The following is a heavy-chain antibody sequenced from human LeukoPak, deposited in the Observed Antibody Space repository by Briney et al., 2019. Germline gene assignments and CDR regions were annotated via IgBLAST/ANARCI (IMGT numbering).Heavy chain of an antibody. CDR1: GGSISNYY. Sequence: SETLSLTCTVSGGSISNYYWSWMRQPPGKGLEWIAYIYYSGNTNHNPSLKSRVTISADTSKNQFSLRLSSVTAADTAVYYCARSIIGPRYFDLWDRGSLVTVSS. CDR3: ARSIIGPRYFDL. V-gene: IGHV4-59*12. CDR2: IYYSGNT. D-gene: IGHD3-10*01. J-gene: IGHJ2*01.